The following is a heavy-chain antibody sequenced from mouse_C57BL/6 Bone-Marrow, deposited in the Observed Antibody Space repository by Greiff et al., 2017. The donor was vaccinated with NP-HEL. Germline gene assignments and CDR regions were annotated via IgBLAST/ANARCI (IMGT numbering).Heavy chain of an antibody. J-gene: IGHJ3*01. V-gene: IGHV1-55*01. D-gene: IGHD2-2*01. CDR3: ARSYYGYDVWDGFAY. Sequence: QVPLQQPGAELVKPGASVEMSCKASGYTFTSYWITWVKQRPGQGLEWIGDIYPGSGSTNYNEKFKSKATLTVDTSSSTAYMQLSSLTSEDSAVYYCARSYYGYDVWDGFAYWGQGTLVTVSA. CDR2: IYPGSGST. CDR1: GYTFTSYW.